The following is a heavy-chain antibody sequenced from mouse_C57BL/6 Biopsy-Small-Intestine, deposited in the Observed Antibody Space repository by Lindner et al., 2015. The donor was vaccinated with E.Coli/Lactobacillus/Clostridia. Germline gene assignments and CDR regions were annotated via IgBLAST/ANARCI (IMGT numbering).Heavy chain of an antibody. D-gene: IGHD4-1*02. V-gene: IGHV1S14*01. CDR2: TIPNFGTA. J-gene: IGHJ4*01. CDR1: GGSFSSFL. Sequence: SVKVSCKSSGGSFSSFLSTGCDTAPGQGFEWMGGTIPNFGTATYAQKLQGRVTITADESTSTAYMELRSLRSDDTAVYYCARTGYGSNWHGNLWGQGTLVTVSS. CDR3: ARTGYGSNWHGNL.